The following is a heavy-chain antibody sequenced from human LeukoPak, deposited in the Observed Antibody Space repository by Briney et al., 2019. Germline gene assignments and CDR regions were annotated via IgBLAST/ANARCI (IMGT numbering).Heavy chain of an antibody. J-gene: IGHJ4*02. CDR3: AKAPVTSCRGAYCYPFDY. V-gene: IGHV3-11*01. Sequence: GGSLRLSCAASGFTFSDYYMSWIRQAPGKGLEWVSYISSSGSTIYYADSVKGRFTISRDNDKNSLYLQMNSLRAEDAAVYYCAKAPVTSCRGAYCYPFDYWGQGTLVTVSS. CDR2: ISSSGSTI. D-gene: IGHD2-21*01. CDR1: GFTFSDYY.